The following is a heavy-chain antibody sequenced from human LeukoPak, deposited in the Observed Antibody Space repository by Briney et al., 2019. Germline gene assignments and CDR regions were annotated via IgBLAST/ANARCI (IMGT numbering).Heavy chain of an antibody. V-gene: IGHV1-3*01. D-gene: IGHD4-23*01. CDR3: AGDLDYGGNSPPMN. Sequence: ASVKVSCKASGYTFTSYAMHWVRQAPGQRLEWMGWINAGNGNTKYSQKFQGRVTITRDTSASTAYMELSSLRSEDTAVYYCAGDLDYGGNSPPMNWGQGTLVTVSS. CDR2: INAGNGNT. J-gene: IGHJ4*02. CDR1: GYTFTSYA.